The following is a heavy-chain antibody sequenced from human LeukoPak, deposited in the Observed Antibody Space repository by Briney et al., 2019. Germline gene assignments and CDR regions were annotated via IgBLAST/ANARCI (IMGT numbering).Heavy chain of an antibody. CDR3: ARQWNFDL. CDR2: IYPGDSDA. Sequence: KPGASLQISCQVSGYSLTKYWIGWVRQMPGKGLEWMAIIYPGDSDARYSPSFQGQVTISADKSISTAYLQWSSLKASDSAMYYRARQWNFDLWGRGTLVTVSS. V-gene: IGHV5-51*01. J-gene: IGHJ2*01. CDR1: GYSLTKYW.